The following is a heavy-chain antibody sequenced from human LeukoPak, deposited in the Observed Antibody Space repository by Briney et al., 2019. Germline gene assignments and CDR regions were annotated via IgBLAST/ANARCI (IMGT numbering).Heavy chain of an antibody. J-gene: IGHJ5*02. D-gene: IGHD3-10*01. Sequence: ASVKVSCKASGGTFSSYAISWVRQAPGQGLEWMGRIIPILGIANYAQKFQGRVTINADKSTSTAYMELSSLRSEDTAVYYCARDRTLMVRCGENWFDPWGQGTLVTVSS. CDR1: GGTFSSYA. CDR2: IIPILGIA. V-gene: IGHV1-69*04. CDR3: ARDRTLMVRCGENWFDP.